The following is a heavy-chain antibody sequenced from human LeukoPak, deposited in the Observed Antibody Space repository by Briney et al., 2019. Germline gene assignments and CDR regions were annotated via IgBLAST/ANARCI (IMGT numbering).Heavy chain of an antibody. CDR1: GFTVSSNY. J-gene: IGHJ6*02. V-gene: IGHV3-53*01. Sequence: GGSLRLSCAASGFTVSSNYMSWVRQAPGKGLEWVSVIYSSGSTYYADSVKGRFTISRDNSKNTLYLQMNSLRAEDTAVYYCEGSGSYGRMDVWGQGTTVTVSS. CDR3: EGSGSYGRMDV. CDR2: IYSSGST. D-gene: IGHD3-10*01.